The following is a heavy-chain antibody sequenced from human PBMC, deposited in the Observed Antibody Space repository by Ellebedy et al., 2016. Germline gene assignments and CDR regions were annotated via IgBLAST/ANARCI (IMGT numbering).Heavy chain of an antibody. D-gene: IGHD6-19*01. Sequence: ASVKVSCXTSGYTFIGYDMHWVRQAPGQGLEWMGLINPNSGDTYYPQKFQGRVTMTRDTSIATAYMDLSRLRFDDTALYYCARVPRRYSSGWPNSYWGQGTLVSVSS. CDR1: GYTFIGYD. J-gene: IGHJ4*02. V-gene: IGHV1-2*02. CDR3: ARVPRRYSSGWPNSY. CDR2: INPNSGDT.